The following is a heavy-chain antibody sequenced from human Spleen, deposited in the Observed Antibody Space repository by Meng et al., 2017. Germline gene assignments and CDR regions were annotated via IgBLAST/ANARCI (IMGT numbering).Heavy chain of an antibody. V-gene: IGHV4-34*01. J-gene: IGHJ4*02. CDR3: ARGPTTMAHDFDY. D-gene: IGHD4-11*01. CDR1: GGSFSDSY. CDR2: INHSGST. Sequence: HVPLQPWGEVLLKPSETLSLACFVSGGSFSDSYWSWIRQPPGKGLEWIGEINHSGSTNYNPSLESRATISVDTSQNNLSLKLSSVTAADSAVYYCARGPTTMAHDFDYWGQGTLVTVSS.